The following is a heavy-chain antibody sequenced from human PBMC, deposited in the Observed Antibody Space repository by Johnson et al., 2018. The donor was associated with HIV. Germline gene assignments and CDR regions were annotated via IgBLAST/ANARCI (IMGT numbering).Heavy chain of an antibody. D-gene: IGHD6-19*01. CDR2: ISSNSGSI. Sequence: VQLVESVGGVVQPGRSLRLSCAASGFTFSTYALHWVRQAPGKGLEWVSGISSNSGSIGYADSVKGRLTISRDNAKNSLYLQMNRLRADDTAIYYCAGRSSAWYEDAFDIWGQGTMVTVSS. J-gene: IGHJ3*02. V-gene: IGHV3-9*01. CDR3: AGRSSAWYEDAFDI. CDR1: GFTFSTYA.